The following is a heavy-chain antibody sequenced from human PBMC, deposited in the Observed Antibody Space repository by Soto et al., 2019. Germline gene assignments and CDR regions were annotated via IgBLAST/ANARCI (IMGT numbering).Heavy chain of an antibody. D-gene: IGHD3-3*01. V-gene: IGHV3-48*04. CDR3: AREARQFFESYMDV. CDR2: ISKNSSTI. CDR1: GFTFSSYS. Sequence: EVQLLESGGGLLQPGGSLRLSCAASGFTFSSYSMNWVRQAPGQGLEWVSYISKNSSTIKYADSVKGRITITRDNAKNSLYLQMNSLRAEDTAVYYCAREARQFFESYMDVWGKGTTVTVSS. J-gene: IGHJ6*03.